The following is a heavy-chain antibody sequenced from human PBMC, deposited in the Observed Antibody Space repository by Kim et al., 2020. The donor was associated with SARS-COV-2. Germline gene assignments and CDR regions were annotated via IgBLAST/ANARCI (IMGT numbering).Heavy chain of an antibody. CDR3: ARDRDSMVRGGSYSDY. Sequence: SVKGRFTISRYNAQNTLYLQMKSLRAEDTAVYYCARDRDSMVRGGSYSDYWGQGTLVTVSS. J-gene: IGHJ4*02. V-gene: IGHV3-53*01. D-gene: IGHD3-10*01.